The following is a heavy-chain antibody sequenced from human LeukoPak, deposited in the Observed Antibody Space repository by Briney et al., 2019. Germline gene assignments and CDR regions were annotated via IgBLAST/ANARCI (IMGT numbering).Heavy chain of an antibody. Sequence: HTGGSLRLSCAASGFTFSSYSMSWVRQAPGKGLEWVSVIYSGGSTYYADSVKGRFTISRDNSKNTLYLQMNSLRAEDTAVYYCAGHCSGGSCYGGLFDYWGQGTLVTVSS. D-gene: IGHD2-15*01. CDR1: GFTFSSYS. V-gene: IGHV3-66*04. J-gene: IGHJ4*02. CDR2: IYSGGST. CDR3: AGHCSGGSCYGGLFDY.